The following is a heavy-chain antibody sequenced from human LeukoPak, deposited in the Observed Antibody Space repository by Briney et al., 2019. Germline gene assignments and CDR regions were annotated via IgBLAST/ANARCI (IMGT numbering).Heavy chain of an antibody. V-gene: IGHV3-7*01. Sequence: GGSLRLSCAASGFTFRNSYMSWARQAPGKGLEWVAYMNHDGSDQSHVDSVRGRFTISRDNAKNSLYLQMNSLRVEDTAVYYCARAAVYCSSSTCRTNFDSWGQGTLVTVSS. CDR3: ARAAVYCSSSTCRTNFDS. CDR2: MNHDGSDQ. D-gene: IGHD2-2*01. J-gene: IGHJ4*02. CDR1: GFTFRNSY.